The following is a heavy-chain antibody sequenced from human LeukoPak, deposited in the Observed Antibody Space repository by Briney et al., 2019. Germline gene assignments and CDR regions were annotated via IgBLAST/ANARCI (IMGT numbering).Heavy chain of an antibody. J-gene: IGHJ4*02. D-gene: IGHD3-10*01. Sequence: GGSLRLSCAVSGFPFSNYGMSWVRQAPGKGLEWVSSISASGGSTYYADSVKGRLTISRDNSKNTVYLQMSSLRADDTAVYYCAKGRGQGFDYWGQGTLVTVSS. CDR1: GFPFSNYG. CDR3: AKGRGQGFDY. V-gene: IGHV3-23*01. CDR2: ISASGGST.